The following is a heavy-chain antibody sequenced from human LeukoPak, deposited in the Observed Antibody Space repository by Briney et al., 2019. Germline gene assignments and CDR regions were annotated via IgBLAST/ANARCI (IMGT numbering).Heavy chain of an antibody. J-gene: IGHJ5*02. Sequence: GASVKVSCKASGYTFTDYYMHWVRQAPGQGLEWMGWIIPNSGGTNYAQKFQGRVTMTRDTSISTAYMELSRLRSDDTAVYYCARVEEAGTDWFDPWGQGTLVTVSS. CDR2: IIPNSGGT. CDR3: ARVEEAGTDWFDP. D-gene: IGHD6-19*01. CDR1: GYTFTDYY. V-gene: IGHV1-2*02.